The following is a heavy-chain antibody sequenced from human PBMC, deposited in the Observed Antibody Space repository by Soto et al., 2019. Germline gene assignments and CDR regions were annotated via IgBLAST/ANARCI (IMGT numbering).Heavy chain of an antibody. CDR1: GFTFSNYS. CDR3: AGEAGYFFDY. J-gene: IGHJ4*02. D-gene: IGHD2-21*01. V-gene: IGHV3-48*02. CDR2: ISSSGSAM. Sequence: EVQLVESGGGLVQPGGSLRLSCAASGFTFSNYSMNWVRQAPGQGLEWVSYISSSGSAMYYVDSVKGRFTISRDNAKNSLYLQMNSLRDEDTAVYFCAGEAGYFFDYWGQGTLVTVSS.